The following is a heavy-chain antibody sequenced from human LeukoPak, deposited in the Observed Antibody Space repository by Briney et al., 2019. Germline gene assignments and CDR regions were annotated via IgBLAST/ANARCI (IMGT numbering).Heavy chain of an antibody. Sequence: GGSLRLSCAASGFAFSTYVMSWVRQAPGKGLDWVSAIGTSGGTTYYADSEKGRFTISRDNSKDTLYLQMNSLRAEDTAVYYCAKRLGGSGFDYWGQGTLVTVSS. CDR3: AKRLGGSGFDY. CDR2: IGTSGGTT. V-gene: IGHV3-23*01. J-gene: IGHJ4*02. D-gene: IGHD3-16*01. CDR1: GFAFSTYV.